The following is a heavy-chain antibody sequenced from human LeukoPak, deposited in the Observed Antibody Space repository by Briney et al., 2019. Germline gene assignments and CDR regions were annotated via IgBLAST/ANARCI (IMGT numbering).Heavy chain of an antibody. CDR3: AREGVAGTGLDY. Sequence: ASGXXFSXYNXXWVXXXPXQXXEWMGIINPSGGTSYAQKLQGRITMTRDTSTSTLLMELSSLRSEDTAVYYCAREGVAGTGLDYWGQGTLVTVSS. CDR2: INPSGGT. D-gene: IGHD6-13*01. J-gene: IGHJ4*02. V-gene: IGHV1-46*01. CDR1: GXXFSXYN.